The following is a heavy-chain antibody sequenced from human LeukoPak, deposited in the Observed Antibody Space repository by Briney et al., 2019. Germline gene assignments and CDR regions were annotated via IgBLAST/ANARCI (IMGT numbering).Heavy chain of an antibody. CDR2: TTNKANSYTT. J-gene: IGHJ4*01. Sequence: GGSLRLSCAASGFTLSDHYMDWVRQAPGKGLEWVGRTTNKANSYTTQYAASVEGRFTISRDDSKNSLYLQMTSLKTEDTAVYYCVSKITTPYYWGHGTLVTVSS. CDR1: GFTLSDHY. V-gene: IGHV3-72*01. CDR3: VSKITTPYY. D-gene: IGHD3-22*01.